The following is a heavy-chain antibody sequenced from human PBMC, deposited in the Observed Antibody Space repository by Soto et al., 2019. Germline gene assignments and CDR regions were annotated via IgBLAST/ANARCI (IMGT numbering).Heavy chain of an antibody. D-gene: IGHD6-19*01. CDR3: ARGLGSSGGYSPWDAFDI. CDR1: GFTFSDYW. Sequence: EVQLVESGGGLVQPGGSLRLSCAVSGFTFSDYWMSWVRQAPGKGLEWVANIKQDGNEKYYVDSVKGRFTISRDNAKNSLYLQMNSQRAEDTAVYYCARGLGSSGGYSPWDAFDIWGQGTMATVSS. J-gene: IGHJ3*02. CDR2: IKQDGNEK. V-gene: IGHV3-7*01.